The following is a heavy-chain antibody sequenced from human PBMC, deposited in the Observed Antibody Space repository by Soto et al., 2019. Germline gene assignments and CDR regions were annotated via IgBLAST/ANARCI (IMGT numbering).Heavy chain of an antibody. CDR1: GHTFTSYY. J-gene: IGHJ6*02. CDR3: ATASIAARGDYYGMDV. V-gene: IGHV1-46*01. D-gene: IGHD6-6*01. Sequence: ASVKVSCKASGHTFTSYYMHWVRQAPGQGLEWMGIINPSGGSTSYAQKFQGRVTMTRDTSTSTVYMELSSLRSEDTAVYYCATASIAARGDYYGMDVWGQGTTVTVSS. CDR2: INPSGGST.